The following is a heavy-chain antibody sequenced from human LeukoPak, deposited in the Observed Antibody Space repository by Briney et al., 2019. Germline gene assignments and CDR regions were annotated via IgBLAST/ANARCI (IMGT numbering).Heavy chain of an antibody. J-gene: IGHJ4*02. Sequence: GASVKVSCKASGYTFTSYYMHWVRQAPGQGLEWMGIINPSGGGTSYAQKFQGRVTMTRDTSTSTVYMELSSLRSEDTAVYYCARGNGDYRLGSVSADYWGQGTLVTVSS. D-gene: IGHD4-17*01. CDR1: GYTFTSYY. CDR3: ARGNGDYRLGSVSADY. CDR2: INPSGGGT. V-gene: IGHV1-46*01.